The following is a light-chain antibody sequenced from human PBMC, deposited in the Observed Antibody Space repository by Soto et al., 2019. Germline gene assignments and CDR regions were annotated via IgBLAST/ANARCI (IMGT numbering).Light chain of an antibody. CDR2: AAS. CDR1: QTIRSW. CDR3: QQYNSYWT. Sequence: DIQITQSPSTLSGSVGDRVTITCRASQTIRSWLAWYQQKPGKAPKLLIYAASSLQSGVPSRFSGSGSGTEFTLTISSLQPDDFATYYCQQYNSYWTFGQGTKVDIK. J-gene: IGKJ1*01. V-gene: IGKV1-5*01.